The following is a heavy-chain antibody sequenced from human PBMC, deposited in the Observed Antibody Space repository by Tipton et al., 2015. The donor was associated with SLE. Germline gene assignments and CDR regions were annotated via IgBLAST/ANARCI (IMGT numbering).Heavy chain of an antibody. CDR2: IFNSGNT. V-gene: IGHV4-59*01. CDR3: ARGGIFYHHDSSGRHAFDI. D-gene: IGHD3-22*01. CDR1: GGSIGSYY. Sequence: TLSLTCTVSGGSIGSYYWSWIRQPPGKGLEWIGHIFNSGNTNYNPSLKSRVTISVDTSRNHFSLTLTSVTAADTAVYYCARGGIFYHHDSSGRHAFDIWGRGTVVAVSS. J-gene: IGHJ3*02.